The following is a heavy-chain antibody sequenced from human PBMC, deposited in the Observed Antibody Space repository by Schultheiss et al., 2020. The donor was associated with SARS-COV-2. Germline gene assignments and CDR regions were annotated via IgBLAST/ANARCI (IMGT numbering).Heavy chain of an antibody. V-gene: IGHV3-30*01. CDR3: ARDFRRGGTVMT. J-gene: IGHJ4*02. D-gene: IGHD2-15*01. CDR2: ISYDGSNK. Sequence: GGSLRLSCAASGFTFSSYAMHWVRQAPGKGLEWVAVISYDGSNKYYADSVKGRFTISRDNSKNTLYLQMNSLRAEDTALYYCARDFRRGGTVMTWGQGTLVTVSS. CDR1: GFTFSSYA.